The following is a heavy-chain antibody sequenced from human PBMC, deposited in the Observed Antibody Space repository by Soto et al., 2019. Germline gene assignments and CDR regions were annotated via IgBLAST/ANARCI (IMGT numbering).Heavy chain of an antibody. CDR3: TAASYGGTGHNWFDP. J-gene: IGHJ5*02. CDR2: ISYDGSNK. V-gene: IGHV3-30*03. CDR1: GFTFSSYG. D-gene: IGHD2-2*01. Sequence: GGSLRLSCAASGFTFSSYGMHWVRQAPGKGLEWVAVISYDGSNKYYADSVKGRFTISRDNSKNTLYLQMNSLRAEDTAVYYCTAASYGGTGHNWFDPWGQGTLVTVSS.